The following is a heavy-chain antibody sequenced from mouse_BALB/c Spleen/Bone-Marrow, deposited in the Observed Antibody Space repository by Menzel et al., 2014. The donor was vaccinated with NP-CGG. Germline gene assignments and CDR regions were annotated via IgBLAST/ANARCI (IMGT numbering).Heavy chain of an antibody. V-gene: IGHV14-3*02. CDR2: IDPANGST. Sequence: VQLQQSGAELVKPGASVKLSCTASGFNIKDTYMHWVKQRPEQGLEWIGRIDPANGSTKYDPKFQGKATMTADTSSSTAALLLRSLLSSDASAYYCALYYDYDVDYWGQGTTLAVSS. J-gene: IGHJ2*01. CDR3: ALYYDYDVDY. D-gene: IGHD2-4*01. CDR1: GFNIKDTY.